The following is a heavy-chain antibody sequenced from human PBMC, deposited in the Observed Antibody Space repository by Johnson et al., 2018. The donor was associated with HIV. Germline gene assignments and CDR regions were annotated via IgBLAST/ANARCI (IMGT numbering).Heavy chain of an antibody. CDR1: GFTFSSYA. CDR2: ISYDGSNK. Sequence: QEQLVESGGGVVQPGRSLRLSCAASGFTFSSYAMHWVRQAPGKGLEWVAVISYDGSNKYYADSVKGRFTISRDNSKNTLYLQMNSLRAEDTAVYYCARDGGQLADAFDIWGQGTMVTGSS. D-gene: IGHD6-6*01. J-gene: IGHJ3*02. V-gene: IGHV3-30*04. CDR3: ARDGGQLADAFDI.